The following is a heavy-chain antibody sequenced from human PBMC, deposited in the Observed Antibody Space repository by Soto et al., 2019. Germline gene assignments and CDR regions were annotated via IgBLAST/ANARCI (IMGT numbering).Heavy chain of an antibody. Sequence: ASVKVSCKASGYTFTSYGISWVRQAPGQGLEWMGWISAYNGNTNYAQKLQGRVTMTTDTSTSTAYMELRSLRSDDTAVYYCARDESNDYIWGSYRSPGADYWGQGTLVTVSS. CDR1: GYTFTSYG. CDR2: ISAYNGNT. CDR3: ARDESNDYIWGSYRSPGADY. D-gene: IGHD3-16*02. J-gene: IGHJ4*02. V-gene: IGHV1-18*01.